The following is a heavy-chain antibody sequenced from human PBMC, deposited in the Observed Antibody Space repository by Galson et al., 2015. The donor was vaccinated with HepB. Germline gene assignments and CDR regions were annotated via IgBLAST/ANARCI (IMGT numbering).Heavy chain of an antibody. V-gene: IGHV6-1*01. CDR1: GDSVSSNSAA. Sequence: CAISGDSVSSNSAAWYRIRQSPSRGLEWLGRTYYRAKWYNDYAVSVRGRITINPDTSKNQFSLHLNFATPEDTAVYYCARVAGTIYYYGMDVWGQGTTVTVSS. D-gene: IGHD2-15*01. CDR3: ARVAGTIYYYGMDV. CDR2: TYYRAKWYN. J-gene: IGHJ6*02.